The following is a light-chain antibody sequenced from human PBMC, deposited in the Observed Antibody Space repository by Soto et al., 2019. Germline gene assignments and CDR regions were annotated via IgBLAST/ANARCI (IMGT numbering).Light chain of an antibody. CDR3: SSYTSSSTGVV. J-gene: IGLJ2*01. Sequence: QSALTQPASVSGSPGQSITVSCTGTCSDVGGYNYVSWYQQYPGKAPKLMIYDVSNRPSGVSNRFSDSKSGNTASLTISGLQAEDEADYYCSSYTSSSTGVVFGGGTQLTVL. CDR2: DVS. CDR1: CSDVGGYNY. V-gene: IGLV2-14*01.